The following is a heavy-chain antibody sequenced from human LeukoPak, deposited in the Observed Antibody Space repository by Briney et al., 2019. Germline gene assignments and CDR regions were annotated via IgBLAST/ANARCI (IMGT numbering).Heavy chain of an antibody. V-gene: IGHV1-3*01. J-gene: IGHJ6*02. CDR2: INAGNGNT. CDR3: ARDMSELRYFDWLVFRNYYGMDV. Sequence: ASVKVSCKASGYTFTSYAMHWVRQAPGQRLEWMGWINAGNGNTKYSQKFQGRVPITRDTSASTAYMELSSLRSEDTAVYYCARDMSELRYFDWLVFRNYYGMDVWGQRTTVTVSS. CDR1: GYTFTSYA. D-gene: IGHD3-9*01.